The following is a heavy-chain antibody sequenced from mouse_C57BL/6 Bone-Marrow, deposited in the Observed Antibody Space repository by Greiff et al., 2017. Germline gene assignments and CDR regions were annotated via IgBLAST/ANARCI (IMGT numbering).Heavy chain of an antibody. CDR3: ARYHGDYAMDY. CDR2: IRNKANGYTT. Sequence: EVKLMESGGGLVQPGGSLSLSCAASGFTFTDYYMSWVRQPPGKELEWLGFIRNKANGYTTEYSASVKGRFTISRDNSQSILYLQMNALRAEDSATYYCARYHGDYAMDYWGQGTSVTVSS. J-gene: IGHJ4*01. V-gene: IGHV7-3*01. CDR1: GFTFTDYY.